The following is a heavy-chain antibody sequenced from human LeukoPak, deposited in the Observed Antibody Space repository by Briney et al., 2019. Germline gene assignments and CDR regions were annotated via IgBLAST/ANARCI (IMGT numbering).Heavy chain of an antibody. D-gene: IGHD4-17*01. CDR2: IYYSGST. CDR3: ARSPHDYGDYVDY. Sequence: KTSETLSLTCTVSGGSISSSSYYWGWIRQPPGKGLEWIGSIYYSGSTYYNPSLKSRVTISVDTSKNQFSLKLSSVTAADTAVYYCARSPHDYGDYVDYWGQGTLVTVSS. J-gene: IGHJ4*02. V-gene: IGHV4-39*01. CDR1: GGSISSSSYY.